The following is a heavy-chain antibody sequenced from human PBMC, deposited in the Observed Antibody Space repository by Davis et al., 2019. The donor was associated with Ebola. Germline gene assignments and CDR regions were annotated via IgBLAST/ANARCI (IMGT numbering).Heavy chain of an antibody. D-gene: IGHD6-6*01. J-gene: IGHJ4*02. V-gene: IGHV1-18*01. CDR1: GYTFKNYA. Sequence: ASVKVSCKASGYTFKNYAISWVRQAPGQGLEWMGWISAYNGNTNYAQKLQGRVTMTTDTSTSTAYMELRSLRSDDTAVYYCARGRYPTSSLDYWGQGTLVTVSS. CDR2: ISAYNGNT. CDR3: ARGRYPTSSLDY.